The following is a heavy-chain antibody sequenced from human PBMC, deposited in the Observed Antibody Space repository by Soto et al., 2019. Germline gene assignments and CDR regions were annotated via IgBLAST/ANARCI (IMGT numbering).Heavy chain of an antibody. CDR1: GFTFSTYA. CDR3: AKDQAATGTGGAFDI. Sequence: VQLLESGGGLVQPGGSLRLSCAASGFTFSTYAMSWVRQAPGKGLEWVSAISGSGGSTHYADSVKGRFTISRDNSKNTLYLQMNSLRAEDTAVYYCAKDQAATGTGGAFDIWGQGTMVTVSS. J-gene: IGHJ3*02. CDR2: ISGSGGST. D-gene: IGHD6-13*01. V-gene: IGHV3-23*01.